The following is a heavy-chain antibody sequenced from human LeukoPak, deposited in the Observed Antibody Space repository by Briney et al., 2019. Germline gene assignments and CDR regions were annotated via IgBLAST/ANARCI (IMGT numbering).Heavy chain of an antibody. J-gene: IGHJ4*02. CDR2: ISSSSSTI. Sequence: GGSLSLSCAASGFTFSSYSMNWVRQAPGKGLEWVSYISSSSSTIYYADSVKGRFTISRDNAKNSLYLQMSSLRAEDTAVYYCARDFIAARHDYWGQGTLVTVSS. D-gene: IGHD6-6*01. CDR1: GFTFSSYS. CDR3: ARDFIAARHDY. V-gene: IGHV3-48*01.